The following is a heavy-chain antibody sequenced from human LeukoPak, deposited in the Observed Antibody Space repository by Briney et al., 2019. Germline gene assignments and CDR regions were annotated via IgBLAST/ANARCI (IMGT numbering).Heavy chain of an antibody. CDR3: ARDGVGFDY. CDR2: IWYDGSNK. J-gene: IGHJ4*02. Sequence: PGRSLRLSCAASGFTFSSYGMHWVRQAPGKGLEGVAVIWYDGSNKYYADSVKGRFTISRDNSKNTLYLQMNSLKAEDTAVYYCARDGVGFDYWGQGTLVTVSS. D-gene: IGHD3-3*01. CDR1: GFTFSSYG. V-gene: IGHV3-33*01.